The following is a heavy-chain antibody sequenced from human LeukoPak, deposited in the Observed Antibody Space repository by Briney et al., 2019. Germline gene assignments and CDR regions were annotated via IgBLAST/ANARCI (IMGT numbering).Heavy chain of an antibody. CDR3: AGGYCSSTSCSGGDY. CDR2: IIPIFGTA. J-gene: IGHJ4*02. V-gene: IGHV1-69*05. CDR1: GGTFSSYA. D-gene: IGHD2-2*01. Sequence: GSSVKVSCKASGGTFSSYAISWVRQAPGQGLEWMGGIIPIFGTANYAQKLQGRVTITTDESTSTAYMELSSLRSEDTAVYYCAGGYCSSTSCSGGDYWGQGTLVTVSS.